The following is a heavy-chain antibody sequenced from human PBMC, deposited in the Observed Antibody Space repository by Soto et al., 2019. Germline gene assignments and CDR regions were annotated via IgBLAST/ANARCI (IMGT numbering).Heavy chain of an antibody. CDR2: ISYSGNT. V-gene: IGHV4-61*01. D-gene: IGHD6-19*01. J-gene: IGHJ4*02. CDR3: ARGRYDSGWFDF. CDR1: GDSVSTASYC. Sequence: KSSETLSLTCTVSGDSVSTASYCWDWLRQSPGQGLEWIGYISYSGNTDYNPTLKNRVTISADTSKNQFSLRLTSVTAADTAVYYCARGRYDSGWFDFWGQGTPVTVSS.